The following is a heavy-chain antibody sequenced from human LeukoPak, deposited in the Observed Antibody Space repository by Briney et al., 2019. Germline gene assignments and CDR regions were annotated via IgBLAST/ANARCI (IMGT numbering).Heavy chain of an antibody. D-gene: IGHD3-22*01. CDR2: IIPILRIA. Sequence: GASVKVSCKASGGTFSSYTISWVRQAPGQGLEWMGRIIPILRIANYAQKFQGRVTITADKSTSTAYMELSSLRSEDTAVYYCATNLLYDSSGYPFDYWGQGTLVTVSS. V-gene: IGHV1-69*02. CDR3: ATNLLYDSSGYPFDY. CDR1: GGTFSSYT. J-gene: IGHJ4*02.